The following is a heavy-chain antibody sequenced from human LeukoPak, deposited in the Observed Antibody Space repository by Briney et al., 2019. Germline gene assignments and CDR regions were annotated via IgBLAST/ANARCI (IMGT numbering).Heavy chain of an antibody. D-gene: IGHD2-15*01. Sequence: PGGSLRLSCATSGFTFSTYTMNWVRQAPGKGLEWVSSISGSSSYIYYADSVKGRFTITRDNAKNSLYLQMNSLRAEDTALYYCARDLPDCSGGSCYSEGVYWGQGTLVTVSS. J-gene: IGHJ4*02. CDR1: GFTFSTYT. CDR3: ARDLPDCSGGSCYSEGVY. V-gene: IGHV3-21*04. CDR2: ISGSSSYI.